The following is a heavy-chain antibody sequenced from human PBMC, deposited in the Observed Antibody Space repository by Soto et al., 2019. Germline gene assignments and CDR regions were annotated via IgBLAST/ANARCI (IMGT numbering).Heavy chain of an antibody. CDR1: GDSFSRST. CDR3: ATLYDDTSGHFDS. CDR2: FIPMLGIT. V-gene: IGHV1-69*02. J-gene: IGHJ4*02. D-gene: IGHD3-22*01. Sequence: ASVKVSCKASGDSFSRSTFSWVRQAPGQGLEWMGRFIPMLGITNYAQTFQGRVTITADKSTSTAYMDLSSLRSEDTAVYYCATLYDDTSGHFDSWGQGTLVTVSP.